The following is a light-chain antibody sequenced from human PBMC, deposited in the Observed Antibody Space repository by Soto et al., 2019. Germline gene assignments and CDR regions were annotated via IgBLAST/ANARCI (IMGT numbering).Light chain of an antibody. Sequence: TEMTQSPAALSLHQGERVTLYCMASESGSSNFASCQQQAGHAPTLLIYGASTRATGIPARFSGSDSCTELFLIIISLLPDDFFAYYFSQYDDWPWSFGQGTRLDI. CDR1: ESGSSN. CDR3: SQYDDWPWS. CDR2: GAS. V-gene: IGKV3-15*01. J-gene: IGKJ1*01.